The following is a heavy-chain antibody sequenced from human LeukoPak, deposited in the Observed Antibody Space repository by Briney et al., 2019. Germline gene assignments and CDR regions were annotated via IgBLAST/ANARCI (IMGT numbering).Heavy chain of an antibody. CDR1: GGSFSDYY. CDR2: INHSGST. J-gene: IGHJ4*02. CDR3: ARGGPIGQLWSWY. Sequence: KSSETLSLTCAVYGGSFSDYYWSWIRQPPGKGLEWIGEINHSGSTNYNPSLKSRVTISVDTSKNQFSLKLSSVTAADTAVYYCARGGPIGQLWSWYWGQGTLVTVSS. V-gene: IGHV4-34*01. D-gene: IGHD5-18*01.